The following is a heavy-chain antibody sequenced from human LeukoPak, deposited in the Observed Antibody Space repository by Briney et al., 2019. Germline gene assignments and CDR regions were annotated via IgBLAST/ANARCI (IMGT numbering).Heavy chain of an antibody. CDR1: GFTFSSYW. J-gene: IGHJ4*02. D-gene: IGHD2-2*01. CDR3: ARMLGYCSSTSCKCDY. CDR2: IKQDGSEK. V-gene: IGHV3-7*03. Sequence: GGALRLSCAASGFTFSSYWMSWVRQARGKGVEGVANIKQDGSEKYYVDSVKGRFTISRDNAKNSLYLQMNSLRAEDTAVYYCARMLGYCSSTSCKCDYWGQGTLVTVSS.